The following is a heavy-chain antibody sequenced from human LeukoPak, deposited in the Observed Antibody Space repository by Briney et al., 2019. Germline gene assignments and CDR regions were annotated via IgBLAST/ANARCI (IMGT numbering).Heavy chain of an antibody. CDR3: AKDGPTSSEYFQH. CDR1: GFTFSSYA. CDR2: ISGSGGST. J-gene: IGHJ1*01. Sequence: GASLRLSCAASGFTFSSYAMSWVRQAPGKGLEWASTISGSGGSTYYADSVKGRFTISRDNSRNTLYLQMNSLRAEDTAVYYCAKDGPTSSEYFQHWGQGTLVTVSS. V-gene: IGHV3-23*01.